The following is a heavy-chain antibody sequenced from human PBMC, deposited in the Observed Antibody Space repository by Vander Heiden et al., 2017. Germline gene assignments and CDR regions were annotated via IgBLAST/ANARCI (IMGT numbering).Heavy chain of an antibody. V-gene: IGHV3-53*01. Sequence: EVQLVESGGGLIQPGGLLRLSCAASEFSVSSDYMSWVLQAPGKGLEWVSILYSDGSTFYADFVKGRFTIARDIAKNSLYLQMNSLRVEDTAIYYCARGRYHGMGVWGQGTTVIVSS. CDR2: LYSDGST. CDR1: EFSVSSDY. J-gene: IGHJ6*02. CDR3: ARGRYHGMGV.